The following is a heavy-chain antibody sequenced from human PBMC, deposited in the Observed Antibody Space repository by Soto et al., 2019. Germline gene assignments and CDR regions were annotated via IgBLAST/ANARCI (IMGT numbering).Heavy chain of an antibody. CDR3: AGDSRPLTPYDILTGYYIRGAFDI. V-gene: IGHV3-48*01. Sequence: PGGSLRLSCAASGFTFSSYSMNWVRQAPGKGLEWVSYISSSSSTIYYADSVKGRFTISRDNAKNSLYLQMNSLRAEDTAVYYCAGDSRPLTPYDILTGYYIRGAFDIWGQGTMVTVSS. D-gene: IGHD3-9*01. CDR1: GFTFSSYS. J-gene: IGHJ3*02. CDR2: ISSSSSTI.